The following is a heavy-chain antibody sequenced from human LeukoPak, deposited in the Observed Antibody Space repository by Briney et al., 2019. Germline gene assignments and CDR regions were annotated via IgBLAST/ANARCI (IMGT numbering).Heavy chain of an antibody. CDR2: INPNSGGT. V-gene: IGHV1-2*02. CDR1: GYTFTGYY. CDR3: AESSGYYTGAFDI. J-gene: IGHJ3*02. D-gene: IGHD3-22*01. Sequence: GASVKVSCKASGYTFTGYYMHWVRQAPGQGLEWMGWINPNSGGTNYAQKFQGRVTMTRDTSISTAYMELSRLRSDDTAVYYCAESSGYYTGAFDIWGQGTMVTVSS.